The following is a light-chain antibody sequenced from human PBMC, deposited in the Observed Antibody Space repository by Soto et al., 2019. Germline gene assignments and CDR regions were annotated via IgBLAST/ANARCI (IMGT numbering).Light chain of an antibody. V-gene: IGKV1-9*01. CDR1: QGSPTY. Sequence: DIQLTQTPSFLSASVGDRVTVTCRASQGSPTYLAWYQQKPGKAPKLLIYGISTLQTGVSSRFSGSGSGTEFTLTITSLQPEDSATYYCQQLNHYPLTFGQGTRLEIK. CDR3: QQLNHYPLT. J-gene: IGKJ5*01. CDR2: GIS.